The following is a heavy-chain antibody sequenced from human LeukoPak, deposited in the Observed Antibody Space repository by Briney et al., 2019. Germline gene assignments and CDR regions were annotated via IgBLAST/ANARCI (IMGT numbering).Heavy chain of an antibody. D-gene: IGHD3-10*01. J-gene: IGHJ4*02. CDR3: AKQYYHTSGSFDY. CDR1: GLTFSNHA. Sequence: GGSLRLSCAASGLTFSNHAMSWVRQAPGKGLEWVSGISGSGGSTYYADSVKGRFTTSRDNSKNTLYLQMNSLRAEDAALYYCAKQYYHTSGSFDYWGQGALVTVSS. CDR2: ISGSGGST. V-gene: IGHV3-23*01.